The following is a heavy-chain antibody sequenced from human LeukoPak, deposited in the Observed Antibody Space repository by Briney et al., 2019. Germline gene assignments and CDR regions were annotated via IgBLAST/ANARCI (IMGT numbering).Heavy chain of an antibody. CDR1: GFTFSSYS. CDR3: ARSDYSNWYYYYYMDV. Sequence: GGTLRLSCAASGFTFSSYSMNWVRQAPGKGLEWVSYISSTSSTIYYADSVKGRFTISRDNAKNSLYLQMNSLRAEDTAVYYCARSDYSNWYYYYYMDVWGKGTTVTVSS. V-gene: IGHV3-48*04. CDR2: ISSTSSTI. D-gene: IGHD4-11*01. J-gene: IGHJ6*03.